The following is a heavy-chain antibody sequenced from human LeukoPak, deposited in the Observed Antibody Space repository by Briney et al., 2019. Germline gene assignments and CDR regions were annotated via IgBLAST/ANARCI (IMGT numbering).Heavy chain of an antibody. D-gene: IGHD5-12*01. Sequence: GGSLRLSCAASGFTVSSNYMSWVRQPPGKGLEWVSVIYSGGSTYYADSVKGRFTISRDNSKNTLYLQMNSLRAEDTAVYYCAREAPSGYDYLDYWGQGTLVTVSS. V-gene: IGHV3-53*01. CDR3: AREAPSGYDYLDY. J-gene: IGHJ4*02. CDR2: IYSGGST. CDR1: GFTVSSNY.